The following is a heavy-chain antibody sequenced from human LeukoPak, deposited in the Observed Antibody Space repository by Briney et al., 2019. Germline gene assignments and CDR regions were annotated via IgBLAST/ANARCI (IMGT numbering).Heavy chain of an antibody. V-gene: IGHV4-61*02. CDR3: AREKAAGPLYYYYYYYMDV. J-gene: IGHJ6*03. CDR1: GGSISSGSYY. D-gene: IGHD6-13*01. CDR2: IYTSGST. Sequence: SETLSLTCTVSGGSISSGSYYWSWIRQPAGKGLEWIGRIYTSGSTNYNPSLKSRVTISVDTSKNQFSLKLSSVTAADTAVYYCAREKAAGPLYYYYYYYMDVWGKGTTVTISS.